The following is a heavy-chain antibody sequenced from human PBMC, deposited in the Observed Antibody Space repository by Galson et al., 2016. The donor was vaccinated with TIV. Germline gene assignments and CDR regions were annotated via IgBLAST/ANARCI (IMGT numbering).Heavy chain of an antibody. D-gene: IGHD2-21*01. V-gene: IGHV4-38-2*02. CDR1: GYSMTNGFF. Sequence: SETLSLTCAVSGYSMTNGFFWGWIRQPPGEGLEWIGSVHHSGTAYYNPSLESRVTISEDTSKNQIFLNLRSVTAADTAVYYCVRERALWVGELWATGVDVWGQGTSVSVSS. CDR2: VHHSGTA. CDR3: VRERALWVGELWATGVDV. J-gene: IGHJ6*02.